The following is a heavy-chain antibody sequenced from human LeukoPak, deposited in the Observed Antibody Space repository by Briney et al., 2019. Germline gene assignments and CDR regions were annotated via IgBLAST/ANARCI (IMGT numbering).Heavy chain of an antibody. Sequence: ASVKVSCKASGYTFTSYYMHWVRQAPGQGLEWMGIINPSGGSTSYAQKFQGRVTMTRDTSTSTVYMELSSLRAEDTAVYYCAKDESVVVASNWFDPWGQGTLVTVSS. V-gene: IGHV1-46*01. CDR1: GYTFTSYY. D-gene: IGHD2-15*01. CDR3: AKDESVVVASNWFDP. CDR2: INPSGGST. J-gene: IGHJ5*02.